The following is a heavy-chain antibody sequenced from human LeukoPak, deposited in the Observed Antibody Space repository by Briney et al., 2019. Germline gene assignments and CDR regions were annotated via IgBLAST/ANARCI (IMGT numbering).Heavy chain of an antibody. CDR3: ARLLRDKVVPAATLYYYYYYMDV. V-gene: IGHV1-18*01. J-gene: IGHJ6*03. CDR2: ISAYNGNT. Sequence: GASVKVSCKASGYTFTSYGISWVRQAPGQGLEWMGWISAYNGNTNYAQKLQGRVTMTTDTSTSTAYMELRSLRSDDTAVYYCARLLRDKVVPAATLYYYYYYMDVWGKGTTVTVSS. CDR1: GYTFTSYG. D-gene: IGHD2-2*01.